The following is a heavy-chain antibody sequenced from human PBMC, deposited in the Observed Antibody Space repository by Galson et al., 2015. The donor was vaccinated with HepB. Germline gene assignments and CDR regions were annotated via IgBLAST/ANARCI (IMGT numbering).Heavy chain of an antibody. V-gene: IGHV1-2*06. D-gene: IGHD2-21*01. CDR1: GYTFTGYY. CDR2: INPNSGGT. J-gene: IGHJ3*02. Sequence: SVKVSCKASGYTFTGYYMHWVRQAPGQGLEWMGRINPNSGGTNYAQKFQGRVTMTRDTSISTAYMELSRLRSDDTAVYYCASICGGDCYRAFDIWGQGTMVTVSS. CDR3: ASICGGDCYRAFDI.